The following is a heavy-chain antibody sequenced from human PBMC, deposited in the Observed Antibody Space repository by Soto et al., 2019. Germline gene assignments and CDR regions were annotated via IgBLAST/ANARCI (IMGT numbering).Heavy chain of an antibody. Sequence: QVQLVESGGGVVQPGRSLRLSCAAPGFTFSSYGMHWVRQAPGKGLEWVAVISYDGSNKYYADSVKGRFTISRDNSKNTLYLQMNSLRAEDTAVYYCARFEKNAFDIWGQGTMVTVSS. CDR1: GFTFSSYG. CDR2: ISYDGSNK. D-gene: IGHD3-9*01. V-gene: IGHV3-30*03. J-gene: IGHJ3*02. CDR3: ARFEKNAFDI.